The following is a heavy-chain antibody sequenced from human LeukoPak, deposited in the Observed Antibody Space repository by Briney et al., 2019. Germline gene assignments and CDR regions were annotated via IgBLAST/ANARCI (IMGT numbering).Heavy chain of an antibody. J-gene: IGHJ5*01. CDR2: INSDGSST. V-gene: IGHV3-74*01. D-gene: IGHD2-8*01. Sequence: GGSLRLSCAASGFTFSSYWMHWVRQAPGKGLVWVSRINSDGSSTSYADSVKGRFTISRDNAKNTVYLQMNSLRAEDTAVYYCARVGYCTNGVCYTNNWFDSWGQGTLVTVSS. CDR3: ARVGYCTNGVCYTNNWFDS. CDR1: GFTFSSYW.